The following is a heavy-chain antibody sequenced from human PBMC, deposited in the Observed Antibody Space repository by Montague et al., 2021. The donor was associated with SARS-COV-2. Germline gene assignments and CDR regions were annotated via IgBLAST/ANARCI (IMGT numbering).Heavy chain of an antibody. CDR2: IFHSGRT. CDR3: ARGGYYGNNGYYSDYYYNMDV. V-gene: IGHV4-59*07. CDR1: GGSIDSFY. J-gene: IGHJ6*02. Sequence: SDTLSLTRTVSGGSIDSFYWSWIRRPPGKGLEWIGCIFHSGRTYXNPSLKSRVSMSVDTSKNQVSLRLSSLTAADTAVYYCARGGYYGNNGYYSDYYYNMDVWGQGTTVTVSS. D-gene: IGHD3-22*01.